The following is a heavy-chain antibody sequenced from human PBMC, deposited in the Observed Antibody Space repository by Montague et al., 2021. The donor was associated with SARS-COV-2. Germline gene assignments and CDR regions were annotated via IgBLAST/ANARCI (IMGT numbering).Heavy chain of an antibody. D-gene: IGHD5-24*01. J-gene: IGHJ6*02. CDR2: IDWDDDK. V-gene: IGHV2-70*02. CDR3: ATMATDLYYNGMDV. CDR1: GFSLSTSGMC. Sequence: PALVKPTQTLTLTCTFSGFSLSTSGMCVSWIRQPPGKALEWLALIDWDDDKYYSTSLKTRLTISKDTSKNQVVLTMTNMDPVDTAVYYCATMATDLYYNGMDVWGQGTTVTVSS.